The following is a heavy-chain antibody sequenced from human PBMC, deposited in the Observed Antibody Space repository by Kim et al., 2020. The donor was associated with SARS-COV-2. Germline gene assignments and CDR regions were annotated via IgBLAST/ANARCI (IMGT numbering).Heavy chain of an antibody. CDR2: IGAGGSST. V-gene: IGHV3-23*01. Sequence: GGSLRLSCAASGFSFSSYGMSWVRQAPGKGLEWVSGIGAGGSSTEYSDSVKGRLTTSRDNFKNILYLQRNNVRAEDTAVYYCAKDKADYSSGWSPYYYYGMDVWGQGTAVTVSS. CDR1: GFSFSSYG. J-gene: IGHJ6*02. CDR3: AKDKADYSSGWSPYYYYGMDV. D-gene: IGHD6-13*01.